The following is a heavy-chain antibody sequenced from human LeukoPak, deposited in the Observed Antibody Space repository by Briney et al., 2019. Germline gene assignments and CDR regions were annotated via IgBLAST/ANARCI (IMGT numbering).Heavy chain of an antibody. CDR2: INHSGST. D-gene: IGHD3-10*01. CDR3: ARGARITMVRGVNKYNWFDP. Sequence: SETLSLTCAVYGGSFSGYYWSWIRQPPGKGLEWIGEINHSGSTNYNPSLKSRVTISVDTSKNRFSLKLSSVTAADTAVYYCARGARITMVRGVNKYNWFDPWGQGTLVTVSS. CDR1: GGSFSGYY. J-gene: IGHJ5*02. V-gene: IGHV4-34*01.